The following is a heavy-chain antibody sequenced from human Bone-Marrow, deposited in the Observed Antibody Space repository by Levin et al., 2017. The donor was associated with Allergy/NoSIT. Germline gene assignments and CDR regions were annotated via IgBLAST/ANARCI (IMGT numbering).Heavy chain of an antibody. J-gene: IGHJ2*01. D-gene: IGHD4-11*01. CDR2: MYYSGST. Sequence: PGGSLRLSCTVSGGSVSSGSYYWSWIRRPPGKGLEWIGYMYYSGSTNYNPSLKSRVTISVDTSKNQFSLKLSSVTAADTAVYYCARNSRYWYFDLWGRGTLVTVSS. V-gene: IGHV4-61*01. CDR1: GGSVSSGSYY. CDR3: ARNSRYWYFDL.